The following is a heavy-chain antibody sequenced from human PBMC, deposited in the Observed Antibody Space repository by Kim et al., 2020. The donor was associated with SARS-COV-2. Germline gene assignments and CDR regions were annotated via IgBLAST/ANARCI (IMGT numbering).Heavy chain of an antibody. V-gene: IGHV3-21*01. Sequence: GGSLRLSCAASGFTFSSYSMNWVRQAPGKGLEWVSSISSSSSYIYYADSVKGRFTISRDNAKNSLYLQMNSLRAEDTAVYYCARDLPYQLSGSYHMGFDYWGQGTLAT. CDR2: ISSSSSYI. CDR1: GFTFSSYS. D-gene: IGHD1-26*01. J-gene: IGHJ4*02. CDR3: ARDLPYQLSGSYHMGFDY.